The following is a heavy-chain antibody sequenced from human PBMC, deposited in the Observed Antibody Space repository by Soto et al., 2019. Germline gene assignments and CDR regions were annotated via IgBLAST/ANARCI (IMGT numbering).Heavy chain of an antibody. J-gene: IGHJ4*02. Sequence: SVKVSCKASGGTFSSYAISWVRQAPGQGLEWMGGIIPIFGTANYAQKFQGRVTITADESTSTAYMELSSLRSEDTAVYYCARVRYSSSWLQNPDYWGQGTLVTVSS. CDR3: ARVRYSSSWLQNPDY. CDR1: GGTFSSYA. V-gene: IGHV1-69*13. CDR2: IIPIFGTA. D-gene: IGHD6-13*01.